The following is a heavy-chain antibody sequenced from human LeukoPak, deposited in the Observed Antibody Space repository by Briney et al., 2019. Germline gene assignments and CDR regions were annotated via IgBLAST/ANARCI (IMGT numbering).Heavy chain of an antibody. V-gene: IGHV3-23*01. J-gene: IGHJ4*02. CDR3: AKDRVPTMIKGYFDY. CDR1: GLTFSDHA. Sequence: PGGSLRLSCAASGLTFSDHAMGWVRQAPGKGLEWVSAISGSGGSTYYADSVKGRFTISRDNSKNTLYLQMNSLRAEDTAVYYCAKDRVPTMIKGYFDYWGQGTLVTVSS. D-gene: IGHD3-22*01. CDR2: ISGSGGST.